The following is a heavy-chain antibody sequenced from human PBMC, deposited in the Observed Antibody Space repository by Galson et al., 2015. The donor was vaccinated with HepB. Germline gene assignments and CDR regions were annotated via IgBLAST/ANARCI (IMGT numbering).Heavy chain of an antibody. V-gene: IGHV4-61*02. CDR2: ISTRGSP. D-gene: IGHD2-2*01. J-gene: IGHJ6*03. CDR3: ARENRNCSSKTCFPYSRHNYYHYYIDF. Sequence: PLSLTCTVSGGSISSFNYSWSWIRQPAGKGLEWIGRISTRGSPNYNPSLKSRVAISVAPYKHQFSLKLSSVTAADTAVYYGARENRNCSSKTCFPYSRHNYYHYYIDFWGTGTTVAGSS. CDR1: GGSISSFNYS.